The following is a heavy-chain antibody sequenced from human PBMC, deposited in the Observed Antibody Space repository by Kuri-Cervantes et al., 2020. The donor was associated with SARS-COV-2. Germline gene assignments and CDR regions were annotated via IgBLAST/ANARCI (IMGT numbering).Heavy chain of an antibody. CDR3: ARAGGGNAPCLFDY. J-gene: IGHJ4*02. CDR2: INPNSGGT. Sequence: ASVTVSCKASGYTFTGYYMHWVRQDPGQGLEWMGWINPNSGGTNYAQKFQGWVTMTRDTSISKAYMELSRLRADDTAVYYCARAGGGNAPCLFDYWGQGTLVTVSS. D-gene: IGHD4-23*01. V-gene: IGHV1-2*04. CDR1: GYTFTGYY.